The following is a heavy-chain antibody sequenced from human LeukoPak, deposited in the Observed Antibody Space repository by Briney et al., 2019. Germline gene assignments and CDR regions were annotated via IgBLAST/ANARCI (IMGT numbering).Heavy chain of an antibody. CDR3: ARYAKYYDCWSGYYGESYYYMDV. CDR2: IYTSGST. J-gene: IGHJ6*03. D-gene: IGHD3-3*01. CDR1: GGSISSYY. Sequence: SETLSLTCTVSGGSISSYYWSWIRQPPGKGLEWIGYIYTSGSTNYNPSLKSRVTISVDTSKNQFSLKLSSVTAADTAVYYCARYAKYYDCWSGYYGESYYYMDVWGKGTTVTVSS. V-gene: IGHV4-4*09.